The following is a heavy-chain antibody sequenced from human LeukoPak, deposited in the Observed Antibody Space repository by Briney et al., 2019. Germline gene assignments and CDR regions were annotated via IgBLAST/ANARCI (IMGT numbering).Heavy chain of an antibody. CDR2: IYSTGST. CDR3: ARQIESAGTAGFDF. D-gene: IGHD6-13*01. CDR1: GGSISSYY. Sequence: KTSETLSLTCTVSGGSISSYYWSWIRQPAGKGLEWIGRIYSTGSTNYNPSLKSRVTMSVDTSKNQSSLRLRSVTAADTAVYYCARQIESAGTAGFDFWGQGALVTVSS. J-gene: IGHJ4*02. V-gene: IGHV4-4*07.